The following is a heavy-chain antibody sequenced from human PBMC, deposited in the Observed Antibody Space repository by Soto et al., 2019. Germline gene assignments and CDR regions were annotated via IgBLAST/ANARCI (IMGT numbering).Heavy chain of an antibody. D-gene: IGHD2-8*01. J-gene: IGHJ6*02. V-gene: IGHV4-61*01. CDR1: GGSVSSGSYY. Sequence: LSLTCTVSGGSVSSGSYYWSWIRQPPGKGLEWIGYIYYSGSTNYNPSLKSRVTISVDTSKNQFSLKLSSVTAADTAVYYCARDGYAMNYYYYGMDVWGQGTTVTVSS. CDR3: ARDGYAMNYYYYGMDV. CDR2: IYYSGST.